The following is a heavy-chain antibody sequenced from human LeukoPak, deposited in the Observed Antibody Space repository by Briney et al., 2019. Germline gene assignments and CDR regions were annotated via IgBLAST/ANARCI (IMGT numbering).Heavy chain of an antibody. CDR2: IIPIFGTA. Sequence: SVTVSCKASGGTFSSYAISWVRQAPGQGLEWMGGIIPIFGTANYAQKFQGRVTITADESTSTAYMELSSLRSEDTAVYYCATGSSSWYYFDYWGQGTLVTVSS. D-gene: IGHD6-13*01. CDR1: GGTFSSYA. J-gene: IGHJ4*02. V-gene: IGHV1-69*13. CDR3: ATGSSSWYYFDY.